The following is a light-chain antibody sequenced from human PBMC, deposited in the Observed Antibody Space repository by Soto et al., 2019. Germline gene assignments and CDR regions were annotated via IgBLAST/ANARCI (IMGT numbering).Light chain of an antibody. J-gene: IGLJ2*01. Sequence: SYELTQPPSVSVAPGKTARITCGGNNIGSKSVHWYQQKPGQAPVLVIYYDSDRPSGIPERFSGSNSGNTATLTISRVEAGDEADYSCQVWDSSSDHLVVFGGGTKLTVL. CDR3: QVWDSSSDHLVV. V-gene: IGLV3-21*04. CDR2: YDS. CDR1: NIGSKS.